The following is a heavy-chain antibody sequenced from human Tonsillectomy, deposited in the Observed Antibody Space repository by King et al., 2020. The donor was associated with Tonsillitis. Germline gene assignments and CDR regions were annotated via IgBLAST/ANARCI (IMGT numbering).Heavy chain of an antibody. Sequence: VQLVESGAEVKKPGSSVKVSCTASGGTFSSYAISWVRQAPGQGLEWMGGIIPIFGTANYAEKFQGRVTITADESTSTAYMELSSLRSEDTAVYYCAREMNYYDSIDAFDIWGQGTMVTVSS. V-gene: IGHV1-69*01. CDR2: IIPIFGTA. J-gene: IGHJ3*02. CDR3: AREMNYYDSIDAFDI. D-gene: IGHD3-22*01. CDR1: GGTFSSYA.